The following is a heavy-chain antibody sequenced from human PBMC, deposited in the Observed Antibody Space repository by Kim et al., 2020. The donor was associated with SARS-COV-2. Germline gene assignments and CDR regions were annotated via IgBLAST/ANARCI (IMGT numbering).Heavy chain of an antibody. D-gene: IGHD5-12*01. J-gene: IGHJ4*02. V-gene: IGHV7-4-1*02. CDR3: ARASEIVASYMTE. Sequence: YAQGFTGRFVFSLDTSVSTTYLQISSLKAEDTAVYYCARASEIVASYMTEWGQGTLVTVSS.